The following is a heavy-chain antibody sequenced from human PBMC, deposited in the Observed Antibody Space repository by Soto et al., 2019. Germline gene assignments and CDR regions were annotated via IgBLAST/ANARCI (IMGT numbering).Heavy chain of an antibody. D-gene: IGHD1-7*01. Sequence: EVQLVESGGGLVQTGGSLRLSCAASGFTFSTYWMSWVRQAPGKGLEWVANIKEDGSEKYYVDSVKGRFTISRDNAKNSLYLQMNSLRAEDTAVYYCAKEPNSIDYWGQGTLVTVSS. CDR2: IKEDGSEK. V-gene: IGHV3-7*01. CDR1: GFTFSTYW. CDR3: AKEPNSIDY. J-gene: IGHJ4*02.